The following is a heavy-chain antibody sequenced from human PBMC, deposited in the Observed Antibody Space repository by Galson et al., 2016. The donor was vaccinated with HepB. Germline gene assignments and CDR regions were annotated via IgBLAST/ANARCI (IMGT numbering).Heavy chain of an antibody. D-gene: IGHD2-21*02. CDR1: GFTFTAYS. CDR3: ARGHGGDWRDYYGVDA. CDR2: INAGTGIT. J-gene: IGHJ6*02. Sequence: SVKVSCKASGFTFTAYSLHWVRQAPGQRLEWLGWINAGTGITKYSQKFRDRVTITRDTSANTVYLDMTSLRSEDTAVFYCARGHGGDWRDYYGVDAWGQGTTVTVSS. V-gene: IGHV1-3*01.